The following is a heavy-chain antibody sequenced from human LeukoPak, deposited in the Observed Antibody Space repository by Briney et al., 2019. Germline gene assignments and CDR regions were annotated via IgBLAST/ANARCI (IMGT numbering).Heavy chain of an antibody. CDR1: GYTFTSYD. J-gene: IGHJ5*02. Sequence: ASVKVSCKASGYTFTSYDINWVRQATGQGLEWMGWMNPNSGNTGYAQKFQGRVTMTRDTSISTAYMELSRLRSDDTAVYYYASCPKQWLKHNWFDPWGQGTLVTVSS. CDR3: ASCPKQWLKHNWFDP. V-gene: IGHV1-8*01. D-gene: IGHD6-19*01. CDR2: MNPNSGNT.